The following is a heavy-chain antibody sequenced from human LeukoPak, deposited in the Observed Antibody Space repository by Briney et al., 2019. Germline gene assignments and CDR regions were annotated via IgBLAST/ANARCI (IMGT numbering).Heavy chain of an antibody. V-gene: IGHV4-59*13. D-gene: IGHD1-26*01. CDR1: GDSISSSY. CDR3: ARGATPYYYYMDV. CDR2: IYYTGST. J-gene: IGHJ6*03. Sequence: SETLSLTCTVSGDSISSSYWSWSWIRQPPGKGLEWIGYIYYTGSTEKNPSLKSRVTISVDTSKNQFSLRLSSVTAADTAVYYCARGATPYYYYMDVWGKGTTVTVSS.